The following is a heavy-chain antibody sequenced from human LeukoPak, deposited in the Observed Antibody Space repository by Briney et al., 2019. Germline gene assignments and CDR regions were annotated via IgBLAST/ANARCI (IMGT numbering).Heavy chain of an antibody. V-gene: IGHV3-33*06. CDR3: AKEATVSTYYYYYYMDV. CDR2: IWCDGSNK. CDR1: GFTFSSYG. J-gene: IGHJ6*03. Sequence: PGRSLRLSCAASGFTFSSYGMHWVRQAPGKGLEWVAVIWCDGSNKYYADSVKGRFTISRDNSKNTLYLQMNSLRAEDTAVYYCAKEATVSTYYYYYYMDVWGKGTTVTVSS. D-gene: IGHD4-17*01.